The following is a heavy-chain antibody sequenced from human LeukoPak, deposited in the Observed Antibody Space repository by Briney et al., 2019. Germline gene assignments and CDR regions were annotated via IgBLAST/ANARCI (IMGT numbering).Heavy chain of an antibody. J-gene: IGHJ4*02. CDR1: GFSFSTQR. CDR2: INIDERIT. D-gene: IGHD3-10*01. Sequence: GGSPRLSCVASGFSFSTQRMHWVRQAPGKGLVWVSYINIDERITGYADSVKGRFTISRDNGKNTLYLQMNSLRVEDTAIFYCFREGGDWGQGTLVTVSS. CDR3: FREGGD. V-gene: IGHV3-74*01.